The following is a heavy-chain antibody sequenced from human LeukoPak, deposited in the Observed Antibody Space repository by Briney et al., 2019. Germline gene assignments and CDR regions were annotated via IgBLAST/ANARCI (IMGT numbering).Heavy chain of an antibody. V-gene: IGHV3-74*01. Sequence: GGSLRLSCTASGFTFSSHWMHWVRQAPGKGLVWVSRINFDGSSTNYADSVKGRFTISRDNAKDTLYLLINTLRAEDTAVYYCARGITGMYYYDPWGQGTLVTVSS. J-gene: IGHJ5*02. CDR1: GFTFSSHW. CDR2: INFDGSST. CDR3: ARGITGMYYYDP. D-gene: IGHD3-10*01.